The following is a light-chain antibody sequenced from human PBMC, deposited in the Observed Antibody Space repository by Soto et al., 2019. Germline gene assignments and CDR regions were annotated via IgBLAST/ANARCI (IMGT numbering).Light chain of an antibody. CDR2: GAS. J-gene: IGKJ4*01. Sequence: EIVLTQSPGTLSLSPGERATLSCRASQSVSSSSLAWYQQIPGQAPRLLIYGASSRATGIPDRFSGSGSGTDFTLTISRLEPADFAVYYCQRYNNWPLTFGGGTKVDIK. CDR3: QRYNNWPLT. CDR1: QSVSSSS. V-gene: IGKV3-20*01.